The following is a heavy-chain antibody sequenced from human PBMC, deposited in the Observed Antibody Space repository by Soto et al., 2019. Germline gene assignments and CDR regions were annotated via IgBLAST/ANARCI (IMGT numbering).Heavy chain of an antibody. V-gene: IGHV3-15*01. CDR1: GFTFSNAW. J-gene: IGHJ6*02. D-gene: IGHD5-12*01. CDR2: IKSKTDGGTI. CDR3: TTHTRDVVAGYYYGLDV. Sequence: GGSLRLSCAASGFTFSNAWMSWVRQAPGKGLEWVGHIKSKTDGGTIDYAAPVKGRFSISRDDSKNTLYLQMNSLKTEDTAVYYCTTHTRDVVAGYYYGLDVWGLGTTVTVSS.